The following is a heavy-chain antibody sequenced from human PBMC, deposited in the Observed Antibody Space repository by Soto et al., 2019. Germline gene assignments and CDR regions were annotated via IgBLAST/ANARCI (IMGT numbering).Heavy chain of an antibody. CDR1: GFTFSSCA. CDR2: ISRGGNT. Sequence: EVQLLESGGDLVQPGGSLRLSCAASGFTFSSCAMGWVRQTPGKRLEWVSTISRGGNTFYADSVRGRFTISRDNSKDTLYQQMNSLRGEDTAVYYCATVPHDYGDFNWFDPWGQGTLVTVSS. V-gene: IGHV3-23*01. CDR3: ATVPHDYGDFNWFDP. D-gene: IGHD4-17*01. J-gene: IGHJ5*02.